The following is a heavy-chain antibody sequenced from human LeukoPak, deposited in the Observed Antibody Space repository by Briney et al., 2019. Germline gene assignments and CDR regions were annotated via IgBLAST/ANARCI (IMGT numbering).Heavy chain of an antibody. CDR2: ISGGSGST. CDR3: ARDYGYSLLFY. D-gene: IGHD5-12*01. V-gene: IGHV1-3*01. Sequence: GASVKVSCKASGYTFTNYAIHWIRQAPGQRLEWMGWISGGSGSTKYSQKLQGRVTITRDTSASTAYMELSGLISEDTAVYYCARDYGYSLLFYWGQGTLVSVSS. J-gene: IGHJ4*02. CDR1: GYTFTNYA.